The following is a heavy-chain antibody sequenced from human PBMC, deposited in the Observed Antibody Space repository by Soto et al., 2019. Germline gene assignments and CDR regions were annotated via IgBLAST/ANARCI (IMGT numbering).Heavy chain of an antibody. Sequence: GVVRRSCVASGFSFRSYNMNWVRQAPGKGLEWVAGISSSGAGTFYADSVKGRFTISRDNSKNTLYVQMNSLRDEDTAVYYCTKNLYSSGWYYLDYWGQGTLVTVSS. J-gene: IGHJ4*02. CDR1: GFSFRSYN. CDR3: TKNLYSSGWYYLDY. D-gene: IGHD6-19*01. V-gene: IGHV3-23*01. CDR2: ISSSGAGT.